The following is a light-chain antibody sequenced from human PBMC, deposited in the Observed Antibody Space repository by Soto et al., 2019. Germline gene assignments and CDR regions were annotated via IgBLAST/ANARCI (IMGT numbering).Light chain of an antibody. CDR3: QQSFGVEVT. V-gene: IGKV1-39*01. Sequence: DIQMTQSPSSLSASVGDRVSITCRAGRNINNFLTWYQQKPGKAPKLLNYTTSNLNSGVPSRFSGSRPGTDFTLTISSLQREAIATYYGQQSFGVEVTFGPGTKLDL. CDR2: TTS. J-gene: IGKJ3*01. CDR1: RNINNF.